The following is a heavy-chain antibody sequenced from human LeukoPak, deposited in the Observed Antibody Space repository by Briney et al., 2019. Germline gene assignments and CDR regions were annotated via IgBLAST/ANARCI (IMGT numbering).Heavy chain of an antibody. D-gene: IGHD6-13*01. CDR2: IRYDGSNK. J-gene: IGHJ5*02. Sequence: PGGSLRLSCAASGFTFSSYGMHWVRQAPGKGLEWVAFIRYDGSNKYYADSVKGRFTISRDNSKNTLYLQMDSLRAEDTAVYYCAKSMGAVSGWYRYRDWFDPWGQGTLVTVSS. CDR1: GFTFSSYG. CDR3: AKSMGAVSGWYRYRDWFDP. V-gene: IGHV3-30*02.